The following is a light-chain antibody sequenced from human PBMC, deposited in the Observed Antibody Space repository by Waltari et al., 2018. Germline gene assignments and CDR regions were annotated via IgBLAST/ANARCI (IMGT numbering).Light chain of an antibody. V-gene: IGKV1-5*03. Sequence: DIQMTQSPSTLSASVGDRVTITCRASQSISSWLAWYRQKPGKAPKRLIYKASSLESGFPSRFSGSGSGTEFTLTISSLQPDDFATYYCQQYNSYPITFGQGTRLEIK. CDR3: QQYNSYPIT. CDR1: QSISSW. J-gene: IGKJ5*01. CDR2: KAS.